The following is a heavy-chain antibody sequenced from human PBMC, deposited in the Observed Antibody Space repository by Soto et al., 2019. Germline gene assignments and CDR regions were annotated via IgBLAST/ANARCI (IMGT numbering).Heavy chain of an antibody. CDR1: GFSLSTSGVV. Sequence: QITLKESGPTLVKPTQTLTLTCTFSGFSLSTSGVVVGWIRQSPGKALQWLALIYWNGDKRYNPSLKTRLTITKDTSKNQVVRTLTNMDPVDTATYYCAHRPSGWFLFDYWGQGTLVTVSS. J-gene: IGHJ4*02. CDR2: IYWNGDK. CDR3: AHRPSGWFLFDY. V-gene: IGHV2-5*01. D-gene: IGHD6-19*01.